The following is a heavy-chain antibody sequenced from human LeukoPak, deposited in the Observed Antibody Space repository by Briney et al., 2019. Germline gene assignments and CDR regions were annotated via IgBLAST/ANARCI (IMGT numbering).Heavy chain of an antibody. CDR2: IYHSGST. D-gene: IGHD4-17*01. V-gene: IGHV4-38-2*02. CDR3: ARDPLGDYPDY. Sequence: SETLSLTCAVSGYPISSGYYWGWIRQPPGKGLEWIGSIYHSGSTYYNPPLKSRVTISVDTSKNQFSLKLRSVTAADTAVYYCARDPLGDYPDYWGQGTLVTVSS. CDR1: GYPISSGYY. J-gene: IGHJ4*02.